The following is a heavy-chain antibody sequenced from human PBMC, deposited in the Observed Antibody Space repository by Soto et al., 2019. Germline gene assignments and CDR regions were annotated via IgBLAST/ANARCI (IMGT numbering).Heavy chain of an antibody. Sequence: GASVKVSCKASGGTFSSYTISWVRQAPGQGLEWMGRIIPILGIANYAQKFQGRVTITADKSTGTAYMELSSLRSEDTAVYYCARGYCSGGSCYDDAFDIWGQGTMVTVSS. CDR1: GGTFSSYT. CDR2: IIPILGIA. CDR3: ARGYCSGGSCYDDAFDI. D-gene: IGHD2-15*01. J-gene: IGHJ3*02. V-gene: IGHV1-69*02.